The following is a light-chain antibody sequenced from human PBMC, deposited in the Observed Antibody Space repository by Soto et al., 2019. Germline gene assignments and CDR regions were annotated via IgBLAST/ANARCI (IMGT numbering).Light chain of an antibody. Sequence: IVLTQSPGTLSLSPAERPTLSCMATQSISSNLAWYQQKPGQAPRLLMYGASNRATGIPARFSGSGSGTDFTLTISSLEPEDFAVYYCQQRSNWPITFGQGTRLEIK. CDR3: QQRSNWPIT. CDR2: GAS. CDR1: QSISSN. V-gene: IGKV3-11*01. J-gene: IGKJ5*01.